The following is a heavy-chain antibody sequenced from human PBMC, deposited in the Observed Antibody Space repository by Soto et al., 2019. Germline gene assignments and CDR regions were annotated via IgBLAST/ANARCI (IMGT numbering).Heavy chain of an antibody. CDR3: ARGQGSGYAFDI. V-gene: IGHV3-30-3*01. CDR1: GFTFSSYA. J-gene: IGHJ3*02. CDR2: ISYDGSNK. Sequence: QVQLVESGGGVVQPGRSLRLSCAASGFTFSSYAMHWVRQAPGKGLEWVAVISYDGSNKYYADSVKGRFTISRDNSKNTLYLQMNSLSAEATAVYYCARGQGSGYAFDICGQGTMVTVSS. D-gene: IGHD5-12*01.